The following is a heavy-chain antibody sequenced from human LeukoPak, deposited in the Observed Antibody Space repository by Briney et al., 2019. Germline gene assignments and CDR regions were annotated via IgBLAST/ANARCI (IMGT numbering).Heavy chain of an antibody. Sequence: SETLSLTCTVSGGSISSYYWSWIRQPAGKGLEWIGRIYTSGSTNYNPSLKSRVTMSVDTTKNQFSLKLSSVTAADTAVYYCAREVGYSRGWYYYYYMDVWGKGTTVTVSS. D-gene: IGHD6-19*01. J-gene: IGHJ6*03. CDR2: IYTSGST. CDR3: AREVGYSRGWYYYYYMDV. CDR1: GGSISSYY. V-gene: IGHV4-4*07.